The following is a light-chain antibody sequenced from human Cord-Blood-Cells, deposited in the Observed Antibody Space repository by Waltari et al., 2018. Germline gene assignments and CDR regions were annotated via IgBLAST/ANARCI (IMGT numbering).Light chain of an antibody. CDR3: QQYGSSFT. J-gene: IGKJ3*01. CDR2: GAS. CDR1: QSVSSSY. Sequence: EIVLTQSPGTLSLSPGERATLSCRASQSVSSSYLAWYQQKPGQAPRLLICGASSRATGLPDRFSGSGSGTDFTLTISRLEPEDFAVYYCQQYGSSFTFGPGTKVDIK. V-gene: IGKV3-20*01.